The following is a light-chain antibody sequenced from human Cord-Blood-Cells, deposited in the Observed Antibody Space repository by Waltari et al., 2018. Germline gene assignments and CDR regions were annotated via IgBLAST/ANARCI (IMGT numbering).Light chain of an antibody. J-gene: IGLJ3*02. CDR1: SSDVGSYNL. CDR3: CSYAGSSTWV. V-gene: IGLV2-23*01. Sequence: QSALTQPASVSGSPGQSITISCTGTSSDVGSYNLASWYQQHPGKAPKLMSYEGSKRPSGVSNRFSGSKSGNTASLTISGLQAEDEADYYCCSYAGSSTWVFGGGTKLTVL. CDR2: EGS.